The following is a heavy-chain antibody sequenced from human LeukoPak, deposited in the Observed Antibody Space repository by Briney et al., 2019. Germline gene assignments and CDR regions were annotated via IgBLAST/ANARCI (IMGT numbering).Heavy chain of an antibody. V-gene: IGHV1-18*01. J-gene: IGHJ4*02. CDR2: ISAYNGNT. D-gene: IGHD6-19*01. Sequence: ASVKVSCKASGYAFTSYGISWVRQAPGQGLEWMEWISAYNGNTNYAQKLQGRVTMTTDTSTSTAYMELRSLRSDDTAVYYCARSAGAVAGMAGDYWGQGTLVTVSS. CDR1: GYAFTSYG. CDR3: ARSAGAVAGMAGDY.